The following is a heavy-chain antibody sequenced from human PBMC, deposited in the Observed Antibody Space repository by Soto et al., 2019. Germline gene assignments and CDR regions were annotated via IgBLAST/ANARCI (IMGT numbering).Heavy chain of an antibody. J-gene: IGHJ4*01. V-gene: IGHV3-23*01. CDR2: ISGDGDGT. D-gene: IGHD1-1*01. Sequence: VGSMRLSCAASGCTFKNYAMSRVRQDPGKGLEWVSGISGDGDGTYYANSVRGRFTISRDNSKNTLYLEMNSLRDEDTAVYYCAKELLDQHQGFDSLRTGTLDTVSS. CDR3: AKELLDQHQGFDS. CDR1: GCTFKNYA.